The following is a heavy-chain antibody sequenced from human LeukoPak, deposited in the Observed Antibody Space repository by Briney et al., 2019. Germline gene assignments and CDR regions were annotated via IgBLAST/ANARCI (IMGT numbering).Heavy chain of an antibody. Sequence: GGSLRLSCTASGLTFSTSGFNWVRQAPGKGLEWVASIGPTGSDRYHADSIKGRFTISRDNANNFLYLQMNSLRAEDTAVYYCATATNGRHYDYWGQGTLLTVSS. CDR2: IGPTGSDR. CDR1: GLTFSTSG. CDR3: ATATNGRHYDY. D-gene: IGHD1-14*01. V-gene: IGHV3-21*06. J-gene: IGHJ4*02.